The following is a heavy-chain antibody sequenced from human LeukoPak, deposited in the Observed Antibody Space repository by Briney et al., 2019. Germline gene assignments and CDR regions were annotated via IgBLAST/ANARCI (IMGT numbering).Heavy chain of an antibody. J-gene: IGHJ4*02. V-gene: IGHV3-9*03. CDR3: AKGSPYYYDSSGQFDC. D-gene: IGHD3-22*01. CDR2: ISWNSGSI. Sequence: GGSLRLSCAASGFTFDDYAMHWVRQAPGKGLEWVSGISWNSGSIGYADSVKGRFTISRDNAKNSLYLQMNSLRAEDMALYYCAKGSPYYYDSSGQFDCWGQGTLVTVSS. CDR1: GFTFDDYA.